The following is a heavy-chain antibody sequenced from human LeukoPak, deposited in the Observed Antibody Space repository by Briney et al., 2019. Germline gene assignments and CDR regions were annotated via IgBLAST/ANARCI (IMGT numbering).Heavy chain of an antibody. CDR2: IFETGST. Sequence: ASETLSLTCTVSGAPIGGGTYYWGWVRQPPGKGLEWIGSIFETGSTYYAASLKSRVTISVDTSENQFSLKMTSVTAADTAIYYCARHAVMTSIATFNWLNPWGQGTLVTVSS. J-gene: IGHJ5*02. D-gene: IGHD2-21*02. CDR1: GAPIGGGTYY. CDR3: ARHAVMTSIATFNWLNP. V-gene: IGHV4-39*01.